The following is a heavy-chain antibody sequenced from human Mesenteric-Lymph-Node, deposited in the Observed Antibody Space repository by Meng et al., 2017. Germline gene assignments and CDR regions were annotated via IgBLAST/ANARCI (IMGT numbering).Heavy chain of an antibody. CDR3: ARDLRYYGSGSYLDY. CDR2: INPNSGGT. D-gene: IGHD3-10*01. V-gene: IGHV1-2*02. Sequence: ASVKVSCKASGYTFTGYYMHWVRQAPGQGLEWMGWINPNSGGTNYAQKFQGRVTMTRDTSISTAYMELSRLRSDDTAVYYCARDLRYYGSGSYLDYWGQGTLVTVSS. CDR1: GYTFTGYY. J-gene: IGHJ4*02.